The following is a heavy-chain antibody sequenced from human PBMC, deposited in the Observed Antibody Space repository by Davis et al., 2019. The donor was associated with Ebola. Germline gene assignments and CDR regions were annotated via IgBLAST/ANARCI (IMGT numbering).Heavy chain of an antibody. J-gene: IGHJ4*02. Sequence: SVKVSCKASGGTFSSYAISWVRQAPGQGLEWMGGIIPIFGTANYAQKFQGRVTMTTDTSTSTAYMELRSLRSDDTAVYYCARVLGGVDLDYWGQGTLVTVSS. D-gene: IGHD3-16*01. CDR2: IIPIFGTA. CDR3: ARVLGGVDLDY. CDR1: GGTFSSYA. V-gene: IGHV1-69*05.